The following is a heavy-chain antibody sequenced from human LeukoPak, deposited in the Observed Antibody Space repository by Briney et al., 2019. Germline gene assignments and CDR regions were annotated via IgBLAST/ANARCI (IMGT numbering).Heavy chain of an antibody. J-gene: IGHJ6*03. CDR1: GYTFIGYY. CDR2: INPNSGDT. D-gene: IGHD6-19*01. CDR3: ARDSSGWPRPYYYMNV. V-gene: IGHV1-2*02. Sequence: ASVTVSCKASGYTFIGYYIHWVRQAPGQGLEWLGWINPNSGDTNYAQNFQGRVTLTRDTSLTTAYMEVNKLRPDDTAVYYCARDSSGWPRPYYYMNVWGKGTTVTVS.